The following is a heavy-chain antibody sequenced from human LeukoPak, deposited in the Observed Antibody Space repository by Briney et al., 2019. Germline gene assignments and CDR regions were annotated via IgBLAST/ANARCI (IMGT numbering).Heavy chain of an antibody. CDR1: GGSISSGGYC. Sequence: PSETLSLTCTVSGGSISSGGYCWSWIRQPPGKGLEWIGYIYHSGSTYYNPSLKSRVTISVDRSKNQFSLKLSSVTAADTAVYYCAVGGCSSTSCYYFDYWGQGTLVTVSS. CDR2: IYHSGST. J-gene: IGHJ4*02. CDR3: AVGGCSSTSCYYFDY. D-gene: IGHD2-2*01. V-gene: IGHV4-30-2*01.